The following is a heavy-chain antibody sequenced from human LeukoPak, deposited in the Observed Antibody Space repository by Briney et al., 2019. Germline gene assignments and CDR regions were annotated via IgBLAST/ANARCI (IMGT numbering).Heavy chain of an antibody. D-gene: IGHD1-7*01. Sequence: ASVKVSCKASGYSFTNYKMHRMRQVPGQGLEWMGIMDPTGTTSRYAFKFQGRITVTRDTSTSTVYMELRSLRSDDTAVYYCARDSWNYCSDYWGQGTRVTVSS. CDR3: ARDSWNYCSDY. CDR1: GYSFTNYK. J-gene: IGHJ4*02. V-gene: IGHV1-46*01. CDR2: MDPTGTTS.